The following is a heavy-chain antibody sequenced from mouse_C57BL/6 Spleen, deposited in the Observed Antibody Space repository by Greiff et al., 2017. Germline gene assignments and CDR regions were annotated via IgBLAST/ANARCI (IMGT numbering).Heavy chain of an antibody. J-gene: IGHJ4*01. Sequence: VQRVESGPGLVQPSQSLSITCTVSGFSLTSYGVHWVRQSPGKGLEWLGVIWRGGSTDYNAAFMSRLSITKDNSKSQVFFKMNSLQADDTAIYYCAKTNYGSSPFYAMDYWGQGTSVTVSS. D-gene: IGHD1-1*01. V-gene: IGHV2-5*01. CDR2: IWRGGST. CDR3: AKTNYGSSPFYAMDY. CDR1: GFSLTSYG.